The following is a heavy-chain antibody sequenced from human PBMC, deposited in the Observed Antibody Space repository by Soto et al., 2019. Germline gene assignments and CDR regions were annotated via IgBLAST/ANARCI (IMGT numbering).Heavy chain of an antibody. Sequence: QVQLVQSGAEVKKPGSSVKVSCQASGYTFTNHGISWVRQAPGQGLEWLGWISGHNGNTKSAQRLQGRATMTTYTSTSTAYMELRSLKSDDTAVDYCASDLYRLAYYVDDWCQGTLVTVSS. V-gene: IGHV1-18*01. CDR1: GYTFTNHG. CDR3: ASDLYRLAYYVDD. CDR2: ISGHNGNT. J-gene: IGHJ4*02.